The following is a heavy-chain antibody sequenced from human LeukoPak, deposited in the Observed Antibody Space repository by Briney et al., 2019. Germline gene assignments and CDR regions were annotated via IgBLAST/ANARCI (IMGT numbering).Heavy chain of an antibody. CDR1: GCTFTRNG. V-gene: IGHV1-18*01. CDR3: AGDGPRYCSGGICYSDY. Sequence: ASLKVSRNASGCTFTRNGITWVRQAPGQGLEWMGWIIAHNDNTKYAQKLQGRVTMNTETYTHTAYTELRSLTSDDTAVYYCAGDGPRYCSGGICYSDYWGQGTLVTVSS. CDR2: IIAHNDNT. D-gene: IGHD2-15*01. J-gene: IGHJ4*02.